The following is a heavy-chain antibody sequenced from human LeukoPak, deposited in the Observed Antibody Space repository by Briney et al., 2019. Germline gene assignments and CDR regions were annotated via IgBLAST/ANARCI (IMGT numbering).Heavy chain of an antibody. CDR1: AFSFSNYA. J-gene: IGHJ4*02. CDR2: ISGSGDIT. V-gene: IGHV3-23*01. Sequence: GGSLRLSCAVSAFSFSNYAMSWVRQAPGKGLEWVSAISGSGDITNYADSVKGRFTISRDNSKNSLHLQMNSLRAEDTAVYYCARESGSGWTIFDYWGQGTLVTVSS. CDR3: ARESGSGWTIFDY. D-gene: IGHD3-10*01.